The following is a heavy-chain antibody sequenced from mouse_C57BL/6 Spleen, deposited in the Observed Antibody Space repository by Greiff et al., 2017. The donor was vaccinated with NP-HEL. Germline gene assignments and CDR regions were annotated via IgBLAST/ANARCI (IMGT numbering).Heavy chain of an antibody. J-gene: IGHJ2*01. CDR1: GYSFTGYY. Sequence: EVQLVESGPELVKPGASVRISCKASGYSFTGYYMNWVKQSPEQSLEWIGEINPSTVGSTSNQKFKAKATLTVDKSSSTAYMQLKSLTSEDSAVYYCARQSGYWGQGTTLTVSS. D-gene: IGHD3-2*02. V-gene: IGHV1-42*01. CDR2: INPSTVGS. CDR3: ARQSGY.